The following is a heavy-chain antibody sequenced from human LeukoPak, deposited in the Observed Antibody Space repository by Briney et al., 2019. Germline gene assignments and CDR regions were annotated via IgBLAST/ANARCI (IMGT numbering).Heavy chain of an antibody. J-gene: IGHJ4*02. CDR1: GFTFSSYA. CDR2: ISGSGGST. V-gene: IGHV3-23*01. CDR3: AKSIVYDFWSGLHPTDY. D-gene: IGHD3-3*01. Sequence: PGGSLRLSCAASGFTFSSYAMSWVRQAPGKGLEWVSAISGSGGSTYYADSVKGRFTISRDNSKNTLYLQMNSLRAEDTAVYYCAKSIVYDFWSGLHPTDYWGQGTLVTVSS.